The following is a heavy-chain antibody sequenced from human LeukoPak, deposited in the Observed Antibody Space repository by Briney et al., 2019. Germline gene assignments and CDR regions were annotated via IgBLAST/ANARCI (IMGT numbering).Heavy chain of an antibody. CDR1: GFTFSSHS. Sequence: GGSLRLSCAASGFTFSSHSMNWVRQAPGKGLEWVSSIRSSSSYIYYADSVKGRFTISRDDAKNSLYLQVNSLRAEDTAVYYCVVNGRGYWGQGTLVTVSS. V-gene: IGHV3-21*01. CDR2: IRSSSSYI. CDR3: VVNGRGY. J-gene: IGHJ4*02.